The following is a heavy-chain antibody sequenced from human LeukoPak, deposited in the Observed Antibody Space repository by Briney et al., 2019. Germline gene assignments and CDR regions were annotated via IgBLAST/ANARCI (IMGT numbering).Heavy chain of an antibody. J-gene: IGHJ5*02. V-gene: IGHV4-59*01. CDR3: ARDGGGSSPNWFDP. CDR1: GGSISSYY. D-gene: IGHD6-6*01. Sequence: PSETLSLTCTVSGGSISSYYWSWIRQPPGKGLEWIGYTYYSGSTNYNPSLKSRVTISVDTSKNQFSLKLSSVTAADTAVYYCARDGGGSSPNWFDPWGQGTLVTVSS. CDR2: TYYSGST.